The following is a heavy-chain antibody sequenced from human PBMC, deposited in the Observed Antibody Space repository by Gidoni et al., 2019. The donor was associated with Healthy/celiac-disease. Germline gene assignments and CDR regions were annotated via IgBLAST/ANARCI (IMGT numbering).Heavy chain of an antibody. Sequence: EVQLLESGGGLVQPGGSLRLSWAASGFPFSSSAMSWVRPAPGKGLEWVSAISGSGGSTYYADSVKGRFTISRDNSKNTLYLQMNSLRAEDTAVYYCAKDQRYDFWSGYSPDYWGQGTLVTVSS. CDR1: GFPFSSSA. CDR3: AKDQRYDFWSGYSPDY. CDR2: ISGSGGST. D-gene: IGHD3-3*01. V-gene: IGHV3-23*01. J-gene: IGHJ4*02.